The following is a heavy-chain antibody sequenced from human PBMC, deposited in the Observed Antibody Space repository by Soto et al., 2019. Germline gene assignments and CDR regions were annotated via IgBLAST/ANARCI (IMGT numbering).Heavy chain of an antibody. V-gene: IGHV3-72*01. J-gene: IGHJ2*01. Sequence: EVQLVESGGGLVQPGGSLRLSCAASGFTFSDHYMDWVRQAPGKGLEWVGRTRNKANRYTTEYAASVKGRFTISRDDSKSSLYLQMNSLTTEDTAVYYCTSSSGSYRYFDLWGRGTLVTVSS. CDR1: GFTFSDHY. CDR2: TRNKANRYTT. D-gene: IGHD1-26*01. CDR3: TSSSGSYRYFDL.